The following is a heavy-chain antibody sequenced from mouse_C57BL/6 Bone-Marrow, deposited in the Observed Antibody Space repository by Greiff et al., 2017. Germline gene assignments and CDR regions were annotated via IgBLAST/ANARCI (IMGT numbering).Heavy chain of an antibody. Sequence: EVKLQESGGGLVQPGGSMKLSCAASGFTFSDAWMDWVRQSPEKGLEWVAEIRNKANNHATYYAESVKGRFTISRDDSKSSVYLQMNSLRAEDTGIYYCTRVHYYGSSSYWYFDVWGTGTTVTVSS. D-gene: IGHD1-1*01. V-gene: IGHV6-6*01. CDR3: TRVHYYGSSSYWYFDV. CDR2: IRNKANNHAT. J-gene: IGHJ1*03. CDR1: GFTFSDAW.